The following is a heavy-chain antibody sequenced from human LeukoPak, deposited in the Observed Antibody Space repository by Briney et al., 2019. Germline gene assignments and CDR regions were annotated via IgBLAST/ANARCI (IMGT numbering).Heavy chain of an antibody. J-gene: IGHJ3*01. V-gene: IGHV3-23*01. CDR1: GFTFSTYA. D-gene: IGHD1-14*01. CDR3: AKRITVVARDAFDF. Sequence: GGSLRLSCAASGFTFSTYAMSWVRQAPGKGLEWVSSISGSGGSTFYADSVKGRFTISRDNSKNTLYLQMNSLRAEDTAIYYCAKRITVVARDAFDFWGRGTMVTVSS. CDR2: ISGSGGST.